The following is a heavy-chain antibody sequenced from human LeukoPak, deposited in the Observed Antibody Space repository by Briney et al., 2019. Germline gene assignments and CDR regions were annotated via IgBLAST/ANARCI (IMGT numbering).Heavy chain of an antibody. CDR2: INPNSGGT. D-gene: IGHD3-10*01. V-gene: IGHV1-2*02. J-gene: IGHJ6*03. CDR3: ARDWGGVVRGVIRYYYYMDV. Sequence: ASVKVSCKASGYTFTGYYMHWVRQAPGQGLEWMGWINPNSGGTNYAQKFQGRVTMTRDTSISTAYMELSRLRSDDTAVYYCARDWGGVVRGVIRYYYYMDVWGKGTTVTVSS. CDR1: GYTFTGYY.